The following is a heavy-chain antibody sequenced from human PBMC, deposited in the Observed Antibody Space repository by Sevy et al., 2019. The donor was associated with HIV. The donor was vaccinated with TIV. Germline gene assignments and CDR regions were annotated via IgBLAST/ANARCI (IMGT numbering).Heavy chain of an antibody. D-gene: IGHD6-19*01. Sequence: GGSLRLSCAASGFTFSSYAMSWVRQAPGKGLEWVSSFTGSGTNTFYADSVKGRFTICRDNSKNTLHLQMNSLRDEDTAVYYCAKDSILVAGHFDYWGQGTLVTVSS. CDR2: FTGSGTNT. J-gene: IGHJ4*02. CDR1: GFTFSSYA. V-gene: IGHV3-23*01. CDR3: AKDSILVAGHFDY.